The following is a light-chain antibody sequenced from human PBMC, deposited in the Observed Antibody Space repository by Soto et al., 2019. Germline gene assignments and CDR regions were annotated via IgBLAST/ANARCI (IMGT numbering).Light chain of an antibody. CDR2: ATS. V-gene: IGKV1-12*01. CDR3: QQY. Sequence: DIQMTQSPSSLSASVGDRVSITCRASQGINSWLAWYQKKPGRAPKLLIYATSSLQNGVPSRFSGSESGTDLPQPKNSPNYDYFESYNSQQYIGQGTKVDIK. CDR1: QGINSW. J-gene: IGKJ1*01.